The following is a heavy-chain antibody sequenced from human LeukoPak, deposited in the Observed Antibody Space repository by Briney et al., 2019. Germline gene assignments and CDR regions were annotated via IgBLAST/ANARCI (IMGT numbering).Heavy chain of an antibody. J-gene: IGHJ4*02. CDR3: TTPPGYDSSGYYSHW. V-gene: IGHV3-15*01. D-gene: IGHD3-22*01. CDR1: GFTFSNAW. Sequence: TSGGSLRLSCAASGFTFSNAWMSWVRQVPGKGLEWVGRIKSKTDGGTTDYAAPVKGRFTISRDDSKNTLYLQMNSLKTEDTAVYYCTTPPGYDSSGYYSHWWGQGTLVTVSS. CDR2: IKSKTDGGTT.